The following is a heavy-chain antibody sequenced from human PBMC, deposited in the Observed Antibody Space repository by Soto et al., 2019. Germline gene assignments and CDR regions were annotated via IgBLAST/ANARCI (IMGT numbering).Heavy chain of an antibody. V-gene: IGHV1-2*04. CDR1: GYSFTDYH. CDR2: INPKSGGT. J-gene: IGHJ6*02. D-gene: IGHD2-8*01. CDR3: ARGHSTDCSNGVCSFFYNHEMDV. Sequence: ASAKVSCNASGYSFTDYHIHWVRQAPGQGLEWLGRINPKSGGTSTAQKFQGWVTMTRDRSISTVYMELTRLRSDDTAVYFCARGHSTDCSNGVCSFFYNHEMDVWGQGTTVTV.